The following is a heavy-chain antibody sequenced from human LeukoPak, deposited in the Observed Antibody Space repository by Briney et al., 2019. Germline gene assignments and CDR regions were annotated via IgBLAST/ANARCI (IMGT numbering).Heavy chain of an antibody. Sequence: GGSLRLSCAVSGFTLSTSWMSWVRLAPGEGLEWVAEINPDGRVTFYAASVKGRFTISRDNAKNSVHLQMNSLRVEDTAVYYCARDPGWGGADYWGQGTLVTVSS. V-gene: IGHV3-7*01. CDR2: INPDGRVT. CDR3: ARDPGWGGADY. D-gene: IGHD7-27*01. J-gene: IGHJ4*02. CDR1: GFTLSTSW.